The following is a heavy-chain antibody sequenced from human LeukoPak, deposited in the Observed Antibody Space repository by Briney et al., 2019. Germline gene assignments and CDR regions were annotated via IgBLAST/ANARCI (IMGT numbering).Heavy chain of an antibody. J-gene: IGHJ6*02. CDR1: GGSISSYY. V-gene: IGHV4-4*07. Sequence: PSETLSLTCTVSGGSISSYYWSWIRQPAGKGLEWIGRIYTSGSTNYNPSLKSRATMSVDTSKNQFSLKLSSVTAADTAVYYCLGERSQQLVLYYYYGMDVWGQGTTVTVSS. CDR2: IYTSGST. D-gene: IGHD6-13*01. CDR3: LGERSQQLVLYYYYGMDV.